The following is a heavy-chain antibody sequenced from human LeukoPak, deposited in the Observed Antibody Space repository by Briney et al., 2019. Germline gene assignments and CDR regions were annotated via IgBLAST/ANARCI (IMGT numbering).Heavy chain of an antibody. V-gene: IGHV3-30*03. J-gene: IGHJ4*02. CDR3: TRDDSWLRLCYCAY. CDR2: VSYDGSSI. D-gene: IGHD5-12*01. CDR1: GFTFSTYG. Sequence: SGGSLRLSCAASGFTFSTYGIHWGRQAPGKGLEWVAVVSYDGSSIYYADSVKGRFIISRDNSKNTLYLQMNSLTSEDTAVYYCTRDDSWLRLCYCAYWGQGTLVTVSS.